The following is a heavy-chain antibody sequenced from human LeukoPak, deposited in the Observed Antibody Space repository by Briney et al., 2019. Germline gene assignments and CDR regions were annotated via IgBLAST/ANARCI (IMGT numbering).Heavy chain of an antibody. CDR3: ARALRDYYGSGSYDY. V-gene: IGHV1-69*05. CDR2: IIPIFGTA. Sequence: ASVKVSCKASGGTFSSYAISWVRQAPGQGLEWMGGIIPIFGTANYAQKFQGRVTITTDESTSTAYMELSSLRSEDTAVYYCARALRDYYGSGSYDYWGQGTLVTVSS. D-gene: IGHD3-10*01. J-gene: IGHJ4*02. CDR1: GGTFSSYA.